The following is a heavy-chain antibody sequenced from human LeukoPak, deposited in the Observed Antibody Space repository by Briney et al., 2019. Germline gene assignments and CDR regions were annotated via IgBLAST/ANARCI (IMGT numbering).Heavy chain of an antibody. J-gene: IGHJ6*04. V-gene: IGHV1-2*04. CDR1: GYTFTGYY. Sequence: ASVKVSCKASGYTFTGYYMHLVRQAPGQGLEWMGWINPNSGGTNYAQKFQGWVTMTRDTSISTAYMELSRLRSDDTAVYYCARGRRMIGSSSARRYYYYGMDVWGKGTTVTVSS. CDR2: INPNSGGT. CDR3: ARGRRMIGSSSARRYYYYGMDV. D-gene: IGHD2-15*01.